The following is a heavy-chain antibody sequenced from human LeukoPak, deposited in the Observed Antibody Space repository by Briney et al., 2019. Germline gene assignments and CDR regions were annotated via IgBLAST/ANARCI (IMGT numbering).Heavy chain of an antibody. J-gene: IGHJ4*02. CDR2: INPNTGDT. V-gene: IGHV1-2*02. Sequence: ASVKVSCKASGYTFSAYYLHWVRQAPGQGLEWMGWINPNTGDTHYAQKFQGRVTVTWDTSITTAHMELSRLRSDDTAVYYCARCGESSGSYYGAVDYWGQGTLVTVSS. CDR3: ARCGESSGSYYGAVDY. CDR1: GYTFSAYY. D-gene: IGHD3-22*01.